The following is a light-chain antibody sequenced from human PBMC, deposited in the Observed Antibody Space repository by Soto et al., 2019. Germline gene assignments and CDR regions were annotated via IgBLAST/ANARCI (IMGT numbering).Light chain of an antibody. Sequence: DIQMTQSPSTLSASVGDRVTITCRASQSINAWLAWYQQKPGKAPKLLIYDVSTLDSGVPSRFSGSASGTEFTLTISSLESDDFATYYCQQYNTYSRTFGQGTKVDTK. V-gene: IGKV1-5*01. CDR1: QSINAW. J-gene: IGKJ1*01. CDR2: DVS. CDR3: QQYNTYSRT.